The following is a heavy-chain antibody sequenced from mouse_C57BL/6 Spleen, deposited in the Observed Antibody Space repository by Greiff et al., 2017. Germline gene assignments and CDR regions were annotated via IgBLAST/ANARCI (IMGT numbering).Heavy chain of an antibody. CDR3: ARHRELGPFDY. Sequence: EVQGVDSGGGLVKPGGSLKLSCAASGFTFSSYTMSWVRQTPEKRLEWVATISGGGGNTYYPDSVKGRFTISRDNAKNTLYLQMSSLRSEDTALYYCARHRELGPFDYWGQGTTLTVSS. CDR1: GFTFSSYT. CDR2: ISGGGGNT. J-gene: IGHJ2*01. D-gene: IGHD4-1*01. V-gene: IGHV5-9*01.